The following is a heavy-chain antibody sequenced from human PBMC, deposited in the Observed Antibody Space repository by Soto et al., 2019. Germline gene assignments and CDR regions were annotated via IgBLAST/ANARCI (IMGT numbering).Heavy chain of an antibody. CDR3: ARGYYDSSGQSNTFDI. CDR1: GASISSSY. V-gene: IGHV4-59*01. CDR2: VYYSGST. J-gene: IGHJ3*02. D-gene: IGHD3-22*01. Sequence: SETLSLTCTVSGASISSSYWSWIRQSPGKGLEWIGYVYYSGSTNYNPSLKSRVTISVDTSKNQFSLKLSSVTAADTAVYYCARGYYDSSGQSNTFDIWGQGTMVTVS.